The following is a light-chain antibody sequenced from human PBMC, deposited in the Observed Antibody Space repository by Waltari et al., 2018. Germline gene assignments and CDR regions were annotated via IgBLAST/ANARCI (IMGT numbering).Light chain of an antibody. CDR3: QKYESLPAT. Sequence: EIVLTPSPGTLSLSPGERATLSCRASQSVGKYLAWYQQRPCQAPRLLIYETYRRATGTPDRFTGSGSGTDFSLTISRLEPEDFAVYYCQKYESLPATFGQGTTVEIK. V-gene: IGKV3-20*01. CDR1: QSVGKY. J-gene: IGKJ1*01. CDR2: ETY.